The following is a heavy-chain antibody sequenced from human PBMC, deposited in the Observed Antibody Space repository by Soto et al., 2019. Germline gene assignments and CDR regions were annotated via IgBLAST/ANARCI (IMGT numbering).Heavy chain of an antibody. CDR1: GFTFSNYA. CDR3: ARVRAVAGNDWFDP. J-gene: IGHJ5*02. Sequence: GGSLRLSCAASGFTFSNYAMSWVRQAPGKGLEWISALPERGSSPYYADSVKGRFTISRDNSKNTLYLQMNSLRAEDTAVYYCARVRAVAGNDWFDPWGQGTLVTVSS. V-gene: IGHV3-23*01. D-gene: IGHD6-19*01. CDR2: LPERGSSP.